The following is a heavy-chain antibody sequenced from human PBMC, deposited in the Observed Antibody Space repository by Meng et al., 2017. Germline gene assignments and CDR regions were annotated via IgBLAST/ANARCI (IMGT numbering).Heavy chain of an antibody. CDR3: AREGVIYWYFDL. D-gene: IGHD3-10*01. Sequence: VQLVQSGAEVKKPGSSVKVSCKASGGTFSSYAISWVRQAPGKGLEWVANIKQDGSEKYYVDSVKGRFTISRDNAKNSLYLQMNSLRAEDTAVYYCAREGVIYWYFDLWGRGTLVTASS. J-gene: IGHJ2*01. V-gene: IGHV3-7*01. CDR1: GGTFSSYA. CDR2: IKQDGSEK.